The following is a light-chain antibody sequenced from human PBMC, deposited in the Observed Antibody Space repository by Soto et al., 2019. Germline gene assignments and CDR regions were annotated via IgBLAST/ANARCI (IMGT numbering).Light chain of an antibody. CDR2: DVG. V-gene: IGLV2-14*01. CDR3: SSYTSSSTV. CDR1: SSDVGGYNY. J-gene: IGLJ2*01. Sequence: QSVLTQPASVSGSPGQSITISCTGTSSDVGGYNYVSWYQQHPGKAPKLMIYDVGNRPSGVSNRFSGSKSGNTASLTISGLQAEDEADYYCSSYTSSSTVFGGGTKVTVL.